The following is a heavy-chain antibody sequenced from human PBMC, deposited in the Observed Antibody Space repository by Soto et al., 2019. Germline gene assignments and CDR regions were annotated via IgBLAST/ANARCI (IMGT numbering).Heavy chain of an antibody. CDR2: ISGSGGST. CDR1: GFTFSSYA. V-gene: IGHV3-23*01. Sequence: VGSLRLSCAASGFTFSSYAMSWVRQAPGKGLEWVSAISGSGGSTYYADSVKGRFTISRDNSKNTLYLQMNSLRAEDTAVYYCAKVKSGSFLYYYYYYGMDVWGQGTTVTVSS. J-gene: IGHJ6*02. CDR3: AKVKSGSFLYYYYYYGMDV. D-gene: IGHD2-15*01.